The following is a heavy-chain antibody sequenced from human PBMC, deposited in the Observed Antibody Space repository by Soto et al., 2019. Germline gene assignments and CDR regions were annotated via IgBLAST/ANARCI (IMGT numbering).Heavy chain of an antibody. CDR3: AGERGGTYRKDAFDL. D-gene: IGHD3-10*01. Sequence: ASVKVSCKTSGHTFTNYYMHWVRQAPGQGLEWMGIINPTAGSTTYAQKFQGRVTMTSDTSTSTLYRELSSLRSEDTAVYFCAGERGGTYRKDAFDLWGQGTMVTVSS. CDR1: GHTFTNYY. CDR2: INPTAGST. J-gene: IGHJ3*01. V-gene: IGHV1-46*01.